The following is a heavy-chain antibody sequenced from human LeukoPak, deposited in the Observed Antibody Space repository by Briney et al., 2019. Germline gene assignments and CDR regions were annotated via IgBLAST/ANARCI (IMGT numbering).Heavy chain of an antibody. Sequence: GGSLRLSCAASGFSVSTNYMTWVRQAPGKGLEWVSVIYSGGATYYADSVKGRFTISRDNFKKTLFLQMNSLRVEDTAVYYCNTGFQSGWYIYNGMDVWGRGTTVTVSS. J-gene: IGHJ6*02. CDR2: IYSGGAT. CDR3: NTGFQSGWYIYNGMDV. D-gene: IGHD6-19*01. V-gene: IGHV3-53*01. CDR1: GFSVSTNY.